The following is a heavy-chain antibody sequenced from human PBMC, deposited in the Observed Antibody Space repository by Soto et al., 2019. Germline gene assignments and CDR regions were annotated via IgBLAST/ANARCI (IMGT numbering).Heavy chain of an antibody. CDR2: IYYSGST. J-gene: IGHJ5*02. V-gene: IGHV4-59*01. D-gene: IGHD3-22*01. Sequence: SETLSLTCTVSGGSIRSYYWSWIRQPPGKGLEWIGYIYYSGSTNYNPSLKSRVTISVGTSKNQFSLKLSSVAAADTAVYYCAREMTQLYYYDSSGYNWFDPWGQGTLVTVSS. CDR1: GGSIRSYY. CDR3: AREMTQLYYYDSSGYNWFDP.